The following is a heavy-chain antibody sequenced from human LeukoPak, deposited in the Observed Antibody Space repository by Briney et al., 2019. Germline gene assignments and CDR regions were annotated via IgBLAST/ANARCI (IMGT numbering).Heavy chain of an antibody. CDR2: ISAYNGNT. V-gene: IGHV1-18*01. J-gene: IGHJ4*02. CDR1: GGTFSSYA. CDR3: ARDFGGAAAGSFDY. Sequence: ASVKVSCKASGGTFSSYAISWVRQAPGQGLEWMGWISAYNGNTNYAQKLQGRVTMTTDTSTSTAYMELRSLRSDDTAVYYCARDFGGAAAGSFDYWGQGTLVTVSS. D-gene: IGHD6-13*01.